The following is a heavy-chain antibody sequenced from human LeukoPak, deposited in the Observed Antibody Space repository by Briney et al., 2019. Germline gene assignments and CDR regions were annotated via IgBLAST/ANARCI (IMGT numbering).Heavy chain of an antibody. D-gene: IGHD2-15*01. Sequence: SETLSLTCTVSGGSISSYYWSWIRQPAGKGLDWIGRIYTSGSTNYNPSPKSRVTMSVDTSKNQFSLKLSSVTAADTAVYYCARDSCSGGSCFMYNWFDPWGQGTLVTVSS. V-gene: IGHV4-4*07. J-gene: IGHJ5*02. CDR1: GGSISSYY. CDR3: ARDSCSGGSCFMYNWFDP. CDR2: IYTSGST.